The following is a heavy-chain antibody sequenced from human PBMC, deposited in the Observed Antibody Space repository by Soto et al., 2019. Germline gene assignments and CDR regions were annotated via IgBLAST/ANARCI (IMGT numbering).Heavy chain of an antibody. V-gene: IGHV4-34*01. CDR2: INHSGST. Sequence: SETLSLTCAVYGGSFSGYYWSWIRQPPGKGLEWIGEINHSGSTNYNPSLKSRVTISVDTSKNQFSLKLSSVTAADTAVYYCARVRGDGYNFFDYWGQGTLVTVSS. J-gene: IGHJ4*02. CDR1: GGSFSGYY. CDR3: ARVRGDGYNFFDY. D-gene: IGHD5-12*01.